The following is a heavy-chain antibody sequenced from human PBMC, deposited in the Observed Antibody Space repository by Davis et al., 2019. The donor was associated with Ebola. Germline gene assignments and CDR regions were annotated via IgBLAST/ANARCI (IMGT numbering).Heavy chain of an antibody. CDR2: ISSSSTYI. D-gene: IGHD3-22*01. CDR1: GFTFSAYN. V-gene: IGHV3-21*01. J-gene: IGHJ3*02. Sequence: GESLKISCAASGFTFSAYNMNWVRQAPGKGLEWVSSISSSSTYIYYADSVKGRFTISRDNAKKSLYLQLNSLRADDTAMYYCARDYYDNSGDGFDIWGQGTMVTVSS. CDR3: ARDYYDNSGDGFDI.